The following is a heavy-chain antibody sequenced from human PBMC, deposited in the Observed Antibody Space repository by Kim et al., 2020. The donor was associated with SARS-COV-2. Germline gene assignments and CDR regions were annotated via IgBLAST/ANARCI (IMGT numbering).Heavy chain of an antibody. D-gene: IGHD5-12*01. CDR2: INHSGST. J-gene: IGHJ5*02. Sequence: SETLSLTCAVYGGSFSGYYWSWIRQPPGKGLEWIGEINHSGSTNYNPSLKSRVTISVDTSKNQFSLKLSSVTAPDTAVYYCARGRAYGTWGQGTLVTVSS. CDR3: ARGRAYGT. CDR1: GGSFSGYY. V-gene: IGHV4-34*01.